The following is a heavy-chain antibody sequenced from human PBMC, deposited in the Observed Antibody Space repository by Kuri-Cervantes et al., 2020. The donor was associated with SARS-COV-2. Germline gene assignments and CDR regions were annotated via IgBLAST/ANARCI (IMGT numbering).Heavy chain of an antibody. CDR2: ISAYNGNT. D-gene: IGHD2-2*01. V-gene: IGHV1-18*01. Sequence: ASVKVSCKASGYTFTSYGISWVRQAPGQVLEWMGWISAYNGNTNYAQKLQGRVTMTTDTSTSTAYMELRSLRSDDTAVYYCAREDIVVVPAYYDDAFDIWGQGTMVTVSS. J-gene: IGHJ3*02. CDR1: GYTFTSYG. CDR3: AREDIVVVPAYYDDAFDI.